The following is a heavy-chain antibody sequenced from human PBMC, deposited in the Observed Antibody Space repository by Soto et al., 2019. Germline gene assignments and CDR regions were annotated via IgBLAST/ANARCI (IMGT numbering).Heavy chain of an antibody. V-gene: IGHV1-24*01. D-gene: IGHD5-12*01. Sequence: GASVKVSCKVSGYTLTELSMHWVRQAPGKGLEWIGGFDPEDGETIYAQKFQGRVTMTKDTSTDTAYMELSSLRSEYTAVYYCATGESGYDSGDAFDIWGQGTMVTVS. J-gene: IGHJ3*02. CDR3: ATGESGYDSGDAFDI. CDR2: FDPEDGET. CDR1: GYTLTELS.